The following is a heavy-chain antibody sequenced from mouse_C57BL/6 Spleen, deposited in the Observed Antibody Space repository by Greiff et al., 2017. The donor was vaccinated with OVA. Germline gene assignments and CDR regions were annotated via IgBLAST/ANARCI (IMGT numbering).Heavy chain of an antibody. Sequence: VQLQQPGAELVKPGASVKMSCKASGYTFTSYWITWVKQRPGQGLEWIGDIYPGSGSTNYNEKFKSKATLTVDTSSSTAYMQLSSLTSEDSAVYYCARSEGGNHWYFDVWGTGTTVTVSS. V-gene: IGHV1-55*01. CDR2: IYPGSGST. J-gene: IGHJ1*03. CDR3: ARSEGGNHWYFDV. CDR1: GYTFTSYW. D-gene: IGHD2-1*01.